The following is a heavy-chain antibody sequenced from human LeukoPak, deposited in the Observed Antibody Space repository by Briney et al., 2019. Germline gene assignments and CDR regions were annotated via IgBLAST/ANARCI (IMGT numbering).Heavy chain of an antibody. D-gene: IGHD3-3*01. Sequence: ASVKVSCKASGYTFTGYYMHWVRQAPGQGLEWMGRINPNSGGTNYAQKFQGRVTMTRDTSISTAYMELSRLRSDDTAVYYCARGNYDFWSGYRFDYWGQGTLVTVSS. CDR1: GYTFTGYY. CDR3: ARGNYDFWSGYRFDY. V-gene: IGHV1-2*06. CDR2: INPNSGGT. J-gene: IGHJ4*02.